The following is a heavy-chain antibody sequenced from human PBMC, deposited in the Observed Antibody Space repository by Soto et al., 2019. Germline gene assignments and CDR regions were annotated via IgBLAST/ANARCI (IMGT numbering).Heavy chain of an antibody. Sequence: ASVNVSCKASGYTFTSYGISWVRQAPGQGLEWMGWISAYNGNTNYAQKLQGRVTMTTDTSTSTAYMELRSLRSDDTAVYYCARDDNGLDAFDIWGQGTMVTVSS. CDR2: ISAYNGNT. V-gene: IGHV1-18*01. CDR3: ARDDNGLDAFDI. D-gene: IGHD1-20*01. CDR1: GYTFTSYG. J-gene: IGHJ3*02.